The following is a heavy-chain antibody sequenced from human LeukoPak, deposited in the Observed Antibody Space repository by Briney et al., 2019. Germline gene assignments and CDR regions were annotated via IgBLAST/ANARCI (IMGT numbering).Heavy chain of an antibody. CDR2: ISYDGSNK. J-gene: IGHJ5*02. CDR3: AREKIQLWLNNWFDP. D-gene: IGHD5-18*01. V-gene: IGHV3-30*04. Sequence: PGGSLRLSCAGSGFTFSSYAMHWVRQAPGKGLEWVAVISYDGSNKYYADSVKGRFTISRDNSKNTLYLQMNSLRAEDTAVYYCAREKIQLWLNNWFDPWGQGTLVTVSS. CDR1: GFTFSSYA.